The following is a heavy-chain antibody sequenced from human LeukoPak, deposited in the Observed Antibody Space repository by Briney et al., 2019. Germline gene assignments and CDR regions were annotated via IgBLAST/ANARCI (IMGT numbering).Heavy chain of an antibody. CDR1: GGSISSGDYY. Sequence: SETLSLTCTVSGGSISSGDYYWSWIRQPPGKGLEWIGYIYYSGSTNYNPSLKSRVTISVDTSKNQFSLKLSSVTAADTAVYYCARGPGCAIGDCYYNWFDPWGQGTLVTVSS. D-gene: IGHD2-21*02. V-gene: IGHV4-61*08. CDR3: ARGPGCAIGDCYYNWFDP. CDR2: IYYSGST. J-gene: IGHJ5*02.